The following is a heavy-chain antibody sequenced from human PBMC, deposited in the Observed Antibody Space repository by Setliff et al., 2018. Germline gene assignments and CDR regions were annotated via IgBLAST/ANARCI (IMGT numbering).Heavy chain of an antibody. CDR3: ARTCSGSGCYAGLES. J-gene: IGHJ4*02. V-gene: IGHV3-33*08. CDR2: IWDYGGNK. CDR1: GFTFSTYR. Sequence: GGSLRLSCAASGFTFSTYRMHWVRQAPGKGLEWVAVIWDYGGNKYHADSVKGRFTISRDNSKNTLYLQMNSLRPEDTAVYYCARTCSGSGCYAGLESWGQGTPVTVSS. D-gene: IGHD2-15*01.